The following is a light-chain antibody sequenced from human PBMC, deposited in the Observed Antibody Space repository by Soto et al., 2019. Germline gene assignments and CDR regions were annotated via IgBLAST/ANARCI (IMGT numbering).Light chain of an antibody. J-gene: IGKJ3*01. CDR3: QHRSNWLGT. Sequence: EIVLTQSPATLSLSPGERATLSCRASQSVSSYLAWYQQTPGQAPRLLIYDAFNRATGIPARFSGSGSGTDFTLTISSLEPEDFAVYYCQHRSNWLGTFGPGTKVDIK. CDR2: DAF. CDR1: QSVSSY. V-gene: IGKV3-11*01.